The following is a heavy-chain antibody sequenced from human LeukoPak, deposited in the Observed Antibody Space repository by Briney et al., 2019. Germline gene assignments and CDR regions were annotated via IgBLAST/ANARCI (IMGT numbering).Heavy chain of an antibody. CDR1: GYTFTSNG. J-gene: IGHJ4*02. V-gene: IGHV1-18*01. CDR3: ARVSMITFGGVIATFDY. Sequence: ASVKVSCKASGYTFTSNGISWVRQAPGQGLEWMGWISAYNGNTNYAQKLQGRVTMTTDTSTSTAYMELRSLRSDDTAVYYCARVSMITFGGVIATFDYWGQGTLVTVSS. D-gene: IGHD3-16*02. CDR2: ISAYNGNT.